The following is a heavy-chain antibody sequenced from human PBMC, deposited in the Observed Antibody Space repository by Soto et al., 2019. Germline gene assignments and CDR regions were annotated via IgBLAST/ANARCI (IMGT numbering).Heavy chain of an antibody. D-gene: IGHD5-12*01. J-gene: IGHJ6*02. CDR2: ISYDGSNK. CDR3: AKDLDIVATNDYYYYGMDV. Sequence: GGSLRLSCAASGFTFSSYGMHWVRQAPGKGLEWVAVISYDGSNKYYADSVKGRFTISRDNSKNTLYLQMNSLRAEDTAVYYCAKDLDIVATNDYYYYGMDVWGQGTTVTVSS. V-gene: IGHV3-30*18. CDR1: GFTFSSYG.